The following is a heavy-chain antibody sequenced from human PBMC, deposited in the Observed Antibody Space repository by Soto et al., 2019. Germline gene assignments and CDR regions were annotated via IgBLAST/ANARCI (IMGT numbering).Heavy chain of an antibody. D-gene: IGHD1-26*01. Sequence: QVQLVQSGAEVKKPGASVKVSCRASGYTFTNYFIHCVRQAPGQGLEWMGIINPSGGTTSYPQRFQGRVTMTRDTSTNTVYMDLSGLTSEDTAVYYCARPLQNGSYFLLHYWGQGTLVTVSS. CDR2: INPSGGTT. J-gene: IGHJ4*02. CDR3: ARPLQNGSYFLLHY. CDR1: GYTFTNYF. V-gene: IGHV1-46*01.